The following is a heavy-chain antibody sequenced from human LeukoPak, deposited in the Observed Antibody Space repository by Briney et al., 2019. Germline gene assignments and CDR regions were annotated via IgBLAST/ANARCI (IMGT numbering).Heavy chain of an antibody. D-gene: IGHD3-3*01. Sequence: SETLSLTCAVSGYSISSGYYWGWIRQPPVQGLEWIGSIYHSGSTYYNPSLKSRVTISVDTSKNQFSLKLSSVTAADTAVYYCAIDDFWSGYYPKDYWGQGTLVTVSS. CDR2: IYHSGST. CDR3: AIDDFWSGYYPKDY. CDR1: GYSISSGYY. J-gene: IGHJ4*02. V-gene: IGHV4-38-2*01.